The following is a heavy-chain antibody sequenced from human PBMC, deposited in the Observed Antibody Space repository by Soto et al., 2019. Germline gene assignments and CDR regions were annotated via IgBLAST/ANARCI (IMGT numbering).Heavy chain of an antibody. Sequence: PGGSLRLSCAASGFTFNTYWMTWVRQAPGKGLEWVSGISWNSGSIGYADSVKGRFTISRDNAKNSLYLQMNSLRAEDTALYYCAKDMAHQLGSGSYPDEWGQGTLVTVSS. V-gene: IGHV3-9*01. D-gene: IGHD3-10*01. CDR3: AKDMAHQLGSGSYPDE. CDR2: ISWNSGSI. CDR1: GFTFNTYW. J-gene: IGHJ4*02.